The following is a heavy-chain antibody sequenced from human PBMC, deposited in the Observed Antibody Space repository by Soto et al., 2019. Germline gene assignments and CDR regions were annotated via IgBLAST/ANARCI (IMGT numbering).Heavy chain of an antibody. V-gene: IGHV4-59*01. CDR2: IYFNGNT. Sequence: SETLSLTXTVSADSFSKYYWTWIRQPPGKGLEWIGYIYFNGNTKYNPSLEGRLTISIDTSKKEFSLKLSSVTAADAAVYYCASVTFGGIVLAHWGQGTLVTVS. CDR1: ADSFSKYY. CDR3: ASVTFGGIVLAH. D-gene: IGHD3-16*01. J-gene: IGHJ4*02.